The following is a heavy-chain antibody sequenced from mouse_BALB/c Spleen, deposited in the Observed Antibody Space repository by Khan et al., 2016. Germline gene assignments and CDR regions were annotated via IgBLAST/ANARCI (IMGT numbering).Heavy chain of an antibody. CDR1: GFSLSGYW. J-gene: IGHJ1*01. CDR3: MRWDGYYFDV. D-gene: IGHD2-3*01. V-gene: IGHV11-2*02. Sequence: EVQLLETGGGLVQPGGSRGLSCEGSGFSLSGYWMSWVRQTPGKILEWIGDIKCDGSAINYAPSIKKRSIIFRDTDKNTLYLHMNNVRAEDTATYFCMRWDGYYFDVWGAGTTVTVSS. CDR2: IKCDGSAI.